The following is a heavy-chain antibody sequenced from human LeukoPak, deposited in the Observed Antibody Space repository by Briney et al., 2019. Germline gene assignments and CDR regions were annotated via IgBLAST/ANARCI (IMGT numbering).Heavy chain of an antibody. CDR3: VREEPRGYSYGYYFDY. Sequence: PSETLSLTCTVSGGSISSYYWSWIRQPPGKGLEWIGYIYYSGSTNYNPSLKSRVTISVDTSKNQFSLKLSSVTAADTAVYYCVREEPRGYSYGYYFDYWGQGTLVTVSS. V-gene: IGHV4-59*01. J-gene: IGHJ4*02. CDR2: IYYSGST. CDR1: GGSISSYY. D-gene: IGHD5-18*01.